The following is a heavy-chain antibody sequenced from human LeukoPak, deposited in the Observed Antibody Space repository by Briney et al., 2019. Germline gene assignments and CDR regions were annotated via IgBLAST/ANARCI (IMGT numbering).Heavy chain of an antibody. CDR3: ARDGPPNTAMDNYYMDV. Sequence: SETLSLTCTVSGGSISSSSYYWGWIRQPPGKGLEWIGSIYYSGSTYYNPSLKSRVTISVDTSKNQFSLKLSSVTAADTAVYYCARDGPPNTAMDNYYMDVWGKGTTVTVSS. CDR2: IYYSGST. V-gene: IGHV4-39*07. CDR1: GGSISSSSYY. J-gene: IGHJ6*03. D-gene: IGHD5-18*01.